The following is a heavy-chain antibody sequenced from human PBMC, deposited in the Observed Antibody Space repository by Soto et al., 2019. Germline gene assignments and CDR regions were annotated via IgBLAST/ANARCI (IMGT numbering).Heavy chain of an antibody. Sequence: VQLLESGGGLVQPGGSLRLSCAASGFTFRTYAMTWVRQAPGKGLEWVSTISGSGGSTYYADSVKGRFTISRDNSKNTLYLQMNSLRAEDTAVYYCAKDGWELLRGFDPWGQGTLVTVSS. CDR3: AKDGWELLRGFDP. CDR2: ISGSGGST. D-gene: IGHD1-26*01. J-gene: IGHJ5*02. CDR1: GFTFRTYA. V-gene: IGHV3-23*01.